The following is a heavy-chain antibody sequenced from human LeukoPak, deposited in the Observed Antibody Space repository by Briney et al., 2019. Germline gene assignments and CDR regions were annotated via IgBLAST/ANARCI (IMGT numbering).Heavy chain of an antibody. D-gene: IGHD5-12*01. CDR3: AREVIEPTTSDAFDI. Sequence: SQTLSLTCTVSGDSMRSTNHFWSWLRQHPGKGPEWIAYIHYSGGAHYNPSLESRATMSVDSSKNQFSLKLSSVTAADTALYYCAREVIEPTTSDAFDIWGQGTMVTVSS. CDR2: IHYSGGA. CDR1: GDSMRSTNHF. J-gene: IGHJ3*02. V-gene: IGHV4-31*03.